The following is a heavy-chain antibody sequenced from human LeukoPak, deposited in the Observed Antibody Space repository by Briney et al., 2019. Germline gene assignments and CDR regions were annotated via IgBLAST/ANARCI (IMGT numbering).Heavy chain of an antibody. CDR1: GGSFSGYY. Sequence: PSETLSLTCAVYGGSFSGYYWSWIRQPPGKGLEWIGEINHSGSTNYNPSLKSRVTISVDTSKNQFSLKLTSVSAADTAVYHCARGRTGAAALDFWGPGTLV. V-gene: IGHV4-34*01. J-gene: IGHJ4*02. D-gene: IGHD2-2*01. CDR3: ARGRTGAAALDF. CDR2: INHSGST.